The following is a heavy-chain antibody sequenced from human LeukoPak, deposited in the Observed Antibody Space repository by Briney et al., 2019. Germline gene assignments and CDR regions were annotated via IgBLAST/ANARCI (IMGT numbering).Heavy chain of an antibody. D-gene: IGHD3-22*01. CDR2: INHSGST. J-gene: IGHJ3*02. V-gene: IGHV4-34*01. Sequence: SETLSLTCAVYGGSFSGYYRSWIRQPPGKGLEWIGEINHSGSTNYNPSLKSRVTISVDTSKNQFSLKLSSVTAADTAVYYCARDGPGYYDSSGYDDSSTDAFDIWGQGTMVTVSS. CDR3: ARDGPGYYDSSGYDDSSTDAFDI. CDR1: GGSFSGYY.